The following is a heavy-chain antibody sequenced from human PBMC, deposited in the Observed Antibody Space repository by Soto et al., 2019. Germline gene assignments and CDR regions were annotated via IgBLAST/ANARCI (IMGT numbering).Heavy chain of an antibody. CDR3: AKTQTFNGYYGGFDA. D-gene: IGHD3-3*01. Sequence: GGSLRLSCAATGFSFAGYALTWVRQAPGKGLEWLSAVSGGGASTYYADSVRGRFSISRDVSGNMIYLQLNRLTAGDTATYYCAKTQTFNGYYGGFDAWGQGTRVTVSS. CDR1: GFSFAGYA. CDR2: VSGGGAST. V-gene: IGHV3-23*01. J-gene: IGHJ4*02.